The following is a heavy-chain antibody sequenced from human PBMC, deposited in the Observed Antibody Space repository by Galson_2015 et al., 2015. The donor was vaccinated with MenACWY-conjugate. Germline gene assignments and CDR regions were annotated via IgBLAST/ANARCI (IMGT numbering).Heavy chain of an antibody. D-gene: IGHD3-22*01. CDR2: ISAYNGNT. V-gene: IGHV1-18*01. CDR3: ARTRADYYDSSGYLGY. CDR1: GYTFTSYG. Sequence: SVKVSCKASGYTFTSYGISWVRQAPGQGLEWMGWISAYNGNTNYAQKLQGRVTMTTDTSTSTAYMELRSLRSDDTAVYYCARTRADYYDSSGYLGYWGQGTLVAVSS. J-gene: IGHJ4*02.